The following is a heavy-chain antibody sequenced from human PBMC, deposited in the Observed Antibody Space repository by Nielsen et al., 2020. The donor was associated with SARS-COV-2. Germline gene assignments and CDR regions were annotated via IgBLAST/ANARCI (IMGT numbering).Heavy chain of an antibody. CDR2: ISPYNDNT. D-gene: IGHD3-9*01. V-gene: IGHV1-18*04. Sequence: SVKVSCKASGYTFTDYYIHCVRQAPGQGLEWMGWISPYNDNTDYSEKVRGRVTMTTDTSTSTAYMELRGLRSDDTAVYYCARGRYYDTLSDFDYWGQGTLVTVSS. J-gene: IGHJ4*02. CDR1: GYTFTDYY. CDR3: ARGRYYDTLSDFDY.